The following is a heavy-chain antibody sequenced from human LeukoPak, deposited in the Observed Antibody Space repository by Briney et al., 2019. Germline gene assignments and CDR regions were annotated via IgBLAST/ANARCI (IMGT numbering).Heavy chain of an antibody. D-gene: IGHD3-22*01. J-gene: IGHJ6*03. V-gene: IGHV3-33*01. CDR1: GFTFSNYG. CDR2: IWYDGSNK. CDR3: ARDAFYFDSSGYYRFYYYYYMDV. Sequence: GGSLRLSCAASGFTFSNYGMHWVRQAPGNGLEPMEVIWYDGSNKYYSDSVKCRFTISRDNSKNTLYLQMNSLRAEDTAVYYCARDAFYFDSSGYYRFYYYYYMDVCGKGTTVTVSS.